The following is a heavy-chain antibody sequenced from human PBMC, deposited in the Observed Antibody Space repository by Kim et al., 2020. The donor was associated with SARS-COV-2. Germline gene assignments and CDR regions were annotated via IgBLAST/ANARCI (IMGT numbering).Heavy chain of an antibody. J-gene: IGHJ2*01. Sequence: NYAQKFQGWVTMTRDTSISTAYMELSRLRSDDTAVYYCARVKVSDWYFDLWGRGTLVTVSS. CDR3: ARVKVSDWYFDL. V-gene: IGHV1-2*04. D-gene: IGHD2-8*01.